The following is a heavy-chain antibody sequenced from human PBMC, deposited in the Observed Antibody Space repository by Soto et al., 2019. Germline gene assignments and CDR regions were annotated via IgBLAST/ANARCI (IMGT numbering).Heavy chain of an antibody. CDR3: ISGAVISGWCAVDH. J-gene: IGHJ4*02. CDR2: IRSKSDGGTI. CDR1: DFTFTNAW. V-gene: IGHV3-15*07. D-gene: IGHD6-19*01. Sequence: EVQLVESGGGLIKPGGSLRLSCVASDFTFTNAWMHWVRQAPGKGLEWVGRIRSKSDGGTIDFAAPVKGRFTISRDDSINTVYLQMNSRKVKDPGVHYCISGAVISGWCAVDHWGQGTLVTVAS.